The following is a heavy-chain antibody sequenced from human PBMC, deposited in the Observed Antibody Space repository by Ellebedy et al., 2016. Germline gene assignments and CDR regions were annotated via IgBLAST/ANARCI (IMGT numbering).Heavy chain of an antibody. CDR1: GFSLSTNGMC. D-gene: IGHD3-22*01. CDR2: IDWDDDK. CDR3: ARICYDSSDYDAFDI. J-gene: IGHJ3*02. V-gene: IGHV2-70*01. Sequence: SGPTLVXPTQTLTLTCTFSGFSLSTNGMCVSWIRQPPGKALEWLGLIDWDDDKFYSTSLKTRLTISKDTSKNQVVLTMTNMDPEDTATYYCARICYDSSDYDAFDIWGQGTMVAVSS.